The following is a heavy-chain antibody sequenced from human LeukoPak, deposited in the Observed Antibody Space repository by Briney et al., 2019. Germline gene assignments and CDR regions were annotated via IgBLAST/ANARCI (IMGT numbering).Heavy chain of an antibody. D-gene: IGHD3-16*01. CDR3: AKGRWGDCSLSFDN. CDR2: ISTYNGNT. CDR1: VYTFPRYS. J-gene: IGHJ4*02. Sequence: ASVKVSSKASVYTFPRYSLNWVRQAPGQGLEWMGWISTYNGNTNYAQKLQGRVTMTTDTSTSTAYMELRSLRSDDTAVYYCAKGRWGDCSLSFDNGGQGTLVTVSS. V-gene: IGHV1-18*01.